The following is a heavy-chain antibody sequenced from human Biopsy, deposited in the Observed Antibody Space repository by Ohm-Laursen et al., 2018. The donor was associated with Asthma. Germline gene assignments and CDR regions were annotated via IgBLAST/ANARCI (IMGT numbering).Heavy chain of an antibody. CDR2: IVLGSGDT. J-gene: IGHJ4*02. D-gene: IGHD4-17*01. V-gene: IGHV1-58*01. Sequence: GASVKVSCKVSGFPLTAYTFQWVRQARGLGLEWIGWIVLGSGDTNYAQKFQERVTFTRDMSTSTASMELRGLRSEDTAVYFCAAGRTSLNGESRIWGQGTLVSVSS. CDR3: AAGRTSLNGESRI. CDR1: GFPLTAYT.